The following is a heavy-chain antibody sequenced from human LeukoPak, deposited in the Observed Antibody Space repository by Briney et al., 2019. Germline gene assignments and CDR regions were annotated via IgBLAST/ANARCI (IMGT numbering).Heavy chain of an antibody. CDR3: ARDKIVGATHFDY. CDR2: ISSSSSYI. D-gene: IGHD1-26*01. CDR1: GFTFSSYS. Sequence: GGSLRLSCAASGFTFSSYSMNWVRQAPGKGLEWVSSISSSSSYIYYADSVKGRFTISRDNAKNSLYLQMNRLTAEDTAVYYCARDKIVGATHFDYWGQGTLVTVSA. J-gene: IGHJ4*02. V-gene: IGHV3-21*01.